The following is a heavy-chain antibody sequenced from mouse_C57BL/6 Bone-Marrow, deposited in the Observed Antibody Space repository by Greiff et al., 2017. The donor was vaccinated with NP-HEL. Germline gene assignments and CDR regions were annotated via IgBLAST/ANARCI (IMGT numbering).Heavy chain of an antibody. Sequence: EVKLLESGAELVRPGASVKLSCTASGFNIKDYYMHWVKQRPEQGLEWIGRIDPEDGDTEYAPKFQGKATMTADTSSNTAYLQLSSLTSEDTAVYYCTTSDYYGSSSWFAYWGQGTLVTVSA. D-gene: IGHD1-1*01. CDR1: GFNIKDYY. CDR2: IDPEDGDT. J-gene: IGHJ3*01. CDR3: TTSDYYGSSSWFAY. V-gene: IGHV14-1*01.